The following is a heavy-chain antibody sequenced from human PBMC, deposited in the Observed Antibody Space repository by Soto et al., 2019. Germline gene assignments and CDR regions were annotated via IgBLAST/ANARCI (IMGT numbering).Heavy chain of an antibody. Sequence: ASVKVSCKASGYTFTSHDINWVRQATGQGLEWMGWMNPNSGNTGYAQKFQGRVTMTRNTSISTAYMELSSLRSEDTAVYYCVSGCSSTSCYFDYYYYGMDVWGQGTTVTVSS. CDR1: GYTFTSHD. V-gene: IGHV1-8*01. J-gene: IGHJ6*02. D-gene: IGHD2-2*01. CDR2: MNPNSGNT. CDR3: VSGCSSTSCYFDYYYYGMDV.